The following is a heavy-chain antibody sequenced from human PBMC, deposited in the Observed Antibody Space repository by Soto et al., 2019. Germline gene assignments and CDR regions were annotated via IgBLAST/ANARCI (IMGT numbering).Heavy chain of an antibody. J-gene: IGHJ5*02. CDR1: GFTFSSYW. D-gene: IGHD3-3*01. V-gene: IGHV3-74*01. Sequence: GSLRLSCAASGFTFSSYWMHWVRQAPGKGLVWVSRINSDGSSTSYADSVKGRFTISRDNAKNTLYLQMNSLRAEDTAVYYCARGHALRFLEWLPGNWFDPWGQGTLVTVSS. CDR3: ARGHALRFLEWLPGNWFDP. CDR2: INSDGSST.